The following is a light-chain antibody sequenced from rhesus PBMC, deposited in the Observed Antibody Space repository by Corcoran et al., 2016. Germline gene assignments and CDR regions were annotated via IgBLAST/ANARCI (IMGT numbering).Light chain of an antibody. J-gene: IGKJ2*01. Sequence: DTQMTQSPSSLSASIGDRVTINCRTSQDINNCLAWYQQKPVKAPKVLIYRTSNLETGVPARFSGSGSRTDFTLPISRLQPDDMATYYCQPHDYSPFSFGQGTKVEIK. CDR1: QDINNC. CDR2: RTS. CDR3: QPHDYSPFS. V-gene: IGKV1-69*01.